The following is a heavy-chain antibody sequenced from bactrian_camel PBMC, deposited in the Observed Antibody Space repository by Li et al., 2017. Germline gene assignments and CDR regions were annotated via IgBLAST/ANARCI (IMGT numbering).Heavy chain of an antibody. D-gene: IGHD2*01. Sequence: QLVESGGGSVQAGGSLRLSCAASGFTFRSNCMGWFRQAPGKERERVAYIYTSGGLTQYADSVKGRFTISQDNAKNTMYLQMNSLTPEDTAMYYCESTGPGRGSYYTRPFDYWGQGT. CDR3: ESTGPGRGSYYTRPFDY. J-gene: IGHJ4*01. V-gene: IGHV3S28*01. CDR2: IYTSGGLT. CDR1: GFTFRSNC.